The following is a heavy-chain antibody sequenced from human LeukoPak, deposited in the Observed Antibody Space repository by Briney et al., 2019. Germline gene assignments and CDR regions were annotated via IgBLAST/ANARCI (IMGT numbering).Heavy chain of an antibody. J-gene: IGHJ5*02. CDR3: VKGNWLDH. Sequence: GGSLRLSCTVSGFTFNTYDMTWVRQAPGKGLAWVSGISISGGDTYYADSVKGRFTVSRDNSKNTLYLQMNSLRVDDTAVYYCVKGNWLDHWGQGSLVSVAS. CDR1: GFTFNTYD. V-gene: IGHV3-23*01. CDR2: ISISGGDT.